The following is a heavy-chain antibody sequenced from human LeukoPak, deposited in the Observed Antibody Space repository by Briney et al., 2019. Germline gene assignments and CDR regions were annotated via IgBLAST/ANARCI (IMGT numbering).Heavy chain of an antibody. CDR2: INPSAGST. Sequence: ASVEVSCKASGYTFTSYYMHWVRQAPGQGLEWMGIINPSAGSTSYAQKFQGRVTMTRDTSTSTVYMELSSLRSEDTAVYYCARAGGYIYGHWYFDLWGRGTLVTVSS. CDR1: GYTFTSYY. J-gene: IGHJ2*01. CDR3: ARAGGYIYGHWYFDL. D-gene: IGHD5-18*01. V-gene: IGHV1-46*01.